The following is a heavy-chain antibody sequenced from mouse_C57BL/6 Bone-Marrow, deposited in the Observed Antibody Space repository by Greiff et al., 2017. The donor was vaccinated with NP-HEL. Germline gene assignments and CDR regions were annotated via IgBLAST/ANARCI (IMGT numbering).Heavy chain of an antibody. D-gene: IGHD1-1*01. CDR1: GYTFTSYW. CDR2: IHPNSGST. Sequence: VQLQQSGAELVKPGASVKLSCKASGYTFTSYWMHWVKQRPGQGLEWIGMIHPNSGSTNYNEKFKSKATLTVDKSSSTAYMQLSSLTSDDSAVYYCARYYYGSSYGWYFDVWGTGTTVTVSS. CDR3: ARYYYGSSYGWYFDV. J-gene: IGHJ1*03. V-gene: IGHV1-64*01.